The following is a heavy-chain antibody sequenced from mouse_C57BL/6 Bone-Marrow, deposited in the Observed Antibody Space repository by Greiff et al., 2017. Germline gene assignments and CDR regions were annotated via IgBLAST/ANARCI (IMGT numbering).Heavy chain of an antibody. CDR3: ARGLTTVVYYFDY. V-gene: IGHV14-4*01. D-gene: IGHD1-1*01. CDR2: IDPENGDT. J-gene: IGHJ2*01. CDR1: GFNIKDDY. Sequence: VQLKESGAELVRPGASVKLSCTASGFNIKDDYMHWVKQRPEQGLEWIGWIDPENGDTEYASKFQGKATITADTSSNTAYLQLSSLTSEDSAVYFCARGLTTVVYYFDYWGQGTTLTVSS.